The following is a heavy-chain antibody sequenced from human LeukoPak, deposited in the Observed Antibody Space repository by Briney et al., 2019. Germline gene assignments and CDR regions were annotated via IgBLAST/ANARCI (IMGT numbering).Heavy chain of an antibody. CDR1: GGSISGYY. D-gene: IGHD3-22*01. CDR3: ARFYDSSGRLDY. J-gene: IGHJ4*02. CDR2: IFYPGST. Sequence: SETLSLTCTVSGGSISGYYWSWIRQPPGKGLEWIGYIFYPGSTNYNPSLKSRVTISVDTSKKQFSLKLSSVTAADTAVYYCARFYDSSGRLDYWGQGTLVTVSS. V-gene: IGHV4-59*12.